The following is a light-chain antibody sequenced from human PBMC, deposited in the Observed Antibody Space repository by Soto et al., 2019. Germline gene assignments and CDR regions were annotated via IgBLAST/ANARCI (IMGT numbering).Light chain of an antibody. CDR3: QQYGSSALT. Sequence: EIVLTQSPGTLSLSPGERATLSCRASQSVSSIYLAWYQQKPGQAPRLLIYGASSRPTGIPDRFSGSGSGTDFTLTISRLGPEDFAVYYCQQYGSSALTFGGGTKVDI. V-gene: IGKV3-20*01. CDR2: GAS. CDR1: QSVSSIY. J-gene: IGKJ4*01.